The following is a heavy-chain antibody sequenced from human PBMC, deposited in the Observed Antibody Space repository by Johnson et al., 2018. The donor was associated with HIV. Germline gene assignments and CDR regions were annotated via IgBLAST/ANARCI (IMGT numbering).Heavy chain of an antibody. CDR1: GFTFSMYA. V-gene: IGHV3-64*07. CDR2: ISSNGGST. Sequence: VQLVESGGGLVQPGGSLRLSCAASGFTFSMYAMHWVRQAPGKGLEYVSAISSNGGSTYYADSVKGRLTISRDNSKNTLYLKMDSLRAEDMVLYYCTIPYYYDSGGYQWCQGTMVTVSS. D-gene: IGHD3-22*01. CDR3: TIPYYYDSGGYQ. J-gene: IGHJ3*01.